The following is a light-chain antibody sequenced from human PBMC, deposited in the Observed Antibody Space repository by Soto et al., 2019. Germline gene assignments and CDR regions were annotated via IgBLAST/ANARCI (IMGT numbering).Light chain of an antibody. CDR1: QSVRSN. J-gene: IGKJ5*01. CDR2: DAS. V-gene: IGKV3D-15*01. CDR3: QQYNNWPPIT. Sequence: EIVMTQSPATLSVAAGERATLSCRARQSVRSNLAWYQQKPGQAPRLLIYDASTRATGIPARFSGSGSGTEFIITISSLQSEDFGVYYCQQYNNWPPITFGQGTRLEIK.